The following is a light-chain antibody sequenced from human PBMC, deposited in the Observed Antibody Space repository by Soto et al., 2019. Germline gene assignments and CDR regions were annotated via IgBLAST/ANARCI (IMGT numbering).Light chain of an antibody. J-gene: IGKJ3*01. Sequence: EIVLTQSPGTLSLSPGDRATLSCRASQSVSTNYLAWYQQKLGRAPRLLIYGASSRATGIPDRFSGNGSGTYFTLNISRLEPEDFAVYDCHQYCSTPFTFGPGTKVYIK. CDR3: HQYCSTPFT. CDR2: GAS. CDR1: QSVSTNY. V-gene: IGKV3-20*01.